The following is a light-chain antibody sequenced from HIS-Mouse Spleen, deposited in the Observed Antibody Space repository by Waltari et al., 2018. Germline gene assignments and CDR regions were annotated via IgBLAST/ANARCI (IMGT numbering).Light chain of an antibody. Sequence: QSVLTQPPSASGTPGQRVTISCSGSSSNIGSNTVNWYQQRPGTAPKLLIYSNNQRPSGVPDGVSGSKSGTSASLAISGLQSEDEADYYCAAWDDSLNGVVFGGGTKLTVL. CDR3: AAWDDSLNGVV. V-gene: IGLV1-44*01. J-gene: IGLJ2*01. CDR1: SSNIGSNT. CDR2: SNN.